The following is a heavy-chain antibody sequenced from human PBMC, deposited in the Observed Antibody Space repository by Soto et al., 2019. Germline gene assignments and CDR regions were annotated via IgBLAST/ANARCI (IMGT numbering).Heavy chain of an antibody. V-gene: IGHV3-30*18. D-gene: IGHD3-9*01. Sequence: HPGGSLRLSCVASGFTFSSYGMHWVRQAPGKGLEWVAVISFDGRNTYYADSVKGRFTTYRDNSKNTLFLQMSTLRVEDTAVYYCAKDLRYDILTGYYMGVGAFDIWGQGTMVTVSS. CDR2: ISFDGRNT. J-gene: IGHJ3*02. CDR1: GFTFSSYG. CDR3: AKDLRYDILTGYYMGVGAFDI.